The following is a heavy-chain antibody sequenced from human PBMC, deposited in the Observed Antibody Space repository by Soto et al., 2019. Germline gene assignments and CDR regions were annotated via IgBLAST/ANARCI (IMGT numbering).Heavy chain of an antibody. V-gene: IGHV4-31*03. Sequence: QVQLQESGPGLVKPSQTLSLTCTVSGGSISSGGYYWSWIRQHPGKGLAWIGYIYYSGSTYYNPSLKSRVTISVDPSKNQFSLKLSSVTAADTAVYYCATARGAVVIPLDFDYWGQGTLVTVSS. J-gene: IGHJ4*02. CDR3: ATARGAVVIPLDFDY. D-gene: IGHD3-22*01. CDR1: GGSISSGGYY. CDR2: IYYSGST.